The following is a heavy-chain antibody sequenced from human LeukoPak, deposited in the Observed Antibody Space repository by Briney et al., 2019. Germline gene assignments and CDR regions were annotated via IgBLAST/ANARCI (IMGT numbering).Heavy chain of an antibody. CDR3: ARGPRRGSSSSHYMDV. CDR1: GGSIFSYY. V-gene: IGHV4-4*08. CDR2: IYSNGIT. D-gene: IGHD6-6*01. J-gene: IGHJ6*03. Sequence: SETLSLTCTVSGGSIFSYYWNWIRQPPGKGLEWIGYIYSNGITNYSPSLRSRGSISIATSKNQFSLRLTSVTAADTAVYYCARGPRRGSSSSHYMDVWGKGTTVTVSS.